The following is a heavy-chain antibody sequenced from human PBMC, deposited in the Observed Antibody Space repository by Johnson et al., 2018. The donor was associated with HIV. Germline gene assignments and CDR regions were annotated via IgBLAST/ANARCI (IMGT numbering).Heavy chain of an antibody. D-gene: IGHD3-16*01. Sequence: QVQLVESGGGVVQPGRSLRLSCAASGFTFSNYAMHWVRQAPGKGLEWVAVIWYNGSNKHYAGSVKGRFTISRDNSKTTLYLQMNSLRAEDTAVYYCTKMGALGAFDIWGQGTMVTVSS. J-gene: IGHJ3*02. CDR1: GFTFSNYA. V-gene: IGHV3-33*06. CDR3: TKMGALGAFDI. CDR2: IWYNGSNK.